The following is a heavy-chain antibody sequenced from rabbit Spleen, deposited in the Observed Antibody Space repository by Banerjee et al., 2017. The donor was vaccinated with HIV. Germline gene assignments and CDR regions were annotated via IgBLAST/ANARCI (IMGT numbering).Heavy chain of an antibody. V-gene: IGHV1S45*01. CDR3: ARDSSSSFSSYGMDL. Sequence: QEQLKESGGGLVQPEGSLTLTCTASGVSFSISSYMCWVRQAPGKGLEWIACIDAGSSGFTYFASWAKGRFTISKTSSTTVALQMTSLTAADTATYFCARDSSSSFSSYGMDLWGQGTLVTVS. J-gene: IGHJ6*01. CDR2: IDAGSSGFT. CDR1: GVSFSISSY. D-gene: IGHD1-1*01.